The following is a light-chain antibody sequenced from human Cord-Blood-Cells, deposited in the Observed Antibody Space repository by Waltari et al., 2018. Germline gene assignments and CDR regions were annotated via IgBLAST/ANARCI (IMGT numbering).Light chain of an antibody. V-gene: IGLV2-23*02. CDR3: ASYAGSGWV. CDR2: EIT. J-gene: IGLJ3*02. CDR1: SNNIGIYNL. Sequence: QSALTQPASVYGSPAQSITLSCSGASNNIGIYNLISWYRQYPGKAPKLTIYEITRRPSGVSDRFSGSKSGNTASLTISGLQTEDEADYYCASYAGSGWVFGGGTKLTVL.